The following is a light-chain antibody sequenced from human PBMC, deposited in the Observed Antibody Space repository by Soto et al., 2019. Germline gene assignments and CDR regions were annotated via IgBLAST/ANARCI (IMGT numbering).Light chain of an antibody. V-gene: IGKV3-20*01. J-gene: IGKJ4*01. Sequence: EIGMTQSPATLSVSLGDRVTLSCMASQSVSNKLIWYHQKPGQAPRLLIYGASSRPSGIPYRFSGSGSGTDFTLTISSLQPEDFAVYYCQQYGSTPLTFGGGTKVDIK. CDR3: QQYGSTPLT. CDR2: GAS. CDR1: QSVSNK.